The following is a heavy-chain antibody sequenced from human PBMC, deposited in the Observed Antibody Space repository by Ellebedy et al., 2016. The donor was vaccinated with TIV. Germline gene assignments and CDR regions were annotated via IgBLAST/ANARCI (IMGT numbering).Heavy chain of an antibody. J-gene: IGHJ4*02. CDR2: VGPDGSST. CDR3: ARGPTYGIRSDYLDL. D-gene: IGHD3-3*02. Sequence: GESLKISCAASGFPLSSSWMHWVRQAPGQGLEWVSRVGPDGSSTDYGDSVKGRFTISRDNVKNTVWLHMSSLRAEDTAVYYCARGPTYGIRSDYLDLWGQGTLVTVSS. CDR1: GFPLSSSW. V-gene: IGHV3-74*01.